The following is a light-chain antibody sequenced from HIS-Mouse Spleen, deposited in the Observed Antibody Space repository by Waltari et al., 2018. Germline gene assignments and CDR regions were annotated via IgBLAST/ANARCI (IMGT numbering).Light chain of an antibody. Sequence: QSALTQPASVSGSPGQSITISCTGTSSDVGGYNYVSWYQQHPGKAPKRMIYEVSTRPSGGSNRFSGSKAGNTASLTISGLQAEDEADYYCSSYTSSSTLVFGGGTKLTVL. CDR2: EVS. J-gene: IGLJ2*01. V-gene: IGLV2-14*01. CDR1: SSDVGGYNY. CDR3: SSYTSSSTLV.